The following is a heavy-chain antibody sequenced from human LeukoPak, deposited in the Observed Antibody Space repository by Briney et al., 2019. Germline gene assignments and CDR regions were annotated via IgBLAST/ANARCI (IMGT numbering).Heavy chain of an antibody. J-gene: IGHJ4*02. V-gene: IGHV4-39*07. Sequence: KPSETLSLTCTVSGGSISNGVCYWAWIRQPPGKGLEWIGNIYYNGDTFYNPSLKSRVTISIDTSKNQFSLKLSSVTAADTAVYSCARGSKGWELLNGHYDSWGQGILVTVSS. CDR2: IYYNGDT. CDR3: ARGSKGWELLNGHYDS. D-gene: IGHD1-26*01. CDR1: GGSISNGVCY.